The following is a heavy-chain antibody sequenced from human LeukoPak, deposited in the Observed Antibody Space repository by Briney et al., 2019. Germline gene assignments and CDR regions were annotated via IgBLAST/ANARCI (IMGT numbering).Heavy chain of an antibody. J-gene: IGHJ5*02. Sequence: ASVKVSCKASGYTFTSYDINWVRQATGQGLEWMGWMNPNSGNTGYAQKFQGRVTMTRNTSISTAYMELSSLRSEDTAVYYCARAYDSSGYMWGWFDPWGQGILVTVSS. CDR2: MNPNSGNT. D-gene: IGHD3-22*01. V-gene: IGHV1-8*01. CDR1: GYTFTSYD. CDR3: ARAYDSSGYMWGWFDP.